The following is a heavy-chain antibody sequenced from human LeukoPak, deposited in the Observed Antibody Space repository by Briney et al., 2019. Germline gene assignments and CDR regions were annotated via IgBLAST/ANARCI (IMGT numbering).Heavy chain of an antibody. D-gene: IGHD3/OR15-3a*01. CDR2: IKEDGNKK. V-gene: IGHV3-7*01. J-gene: IGHJ4*02. Sequence: SGGSLRLSCAASGFTFSSHWMSWVGQAPRKGLEWLANIKEDGNKKYYVDSVKGRFTISKDNAKNSLFLQMNSLRDEDTATYYCVRDLVWDTGRVGYWGQGTLVTVSS. CDR3: VRDLVWDTGRVGY. CDR1: GFTFSSHW.